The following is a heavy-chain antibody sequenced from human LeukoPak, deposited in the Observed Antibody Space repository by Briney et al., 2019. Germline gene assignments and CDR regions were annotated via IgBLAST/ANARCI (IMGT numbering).Heavy chain of an antibody. CDR3: AKDKGAVTGPSDY. Sequence: PGGSLRLSCAASGFTVSTYAMSWVRQAPGKGLEWVSGLTGGGGGTSYADSVKGRFTISRDNSKNTLYLQMNSLRAEDTAVYYCAKDKGAVTGPSDYWGQGTLVTVSS. V-gene: IGHV3-23*01. CDR1: GFTVSTYA. CDR2: LTGGGGGT. D-gene: IGHD1-14*01. J-gene: IGHJ4*02.